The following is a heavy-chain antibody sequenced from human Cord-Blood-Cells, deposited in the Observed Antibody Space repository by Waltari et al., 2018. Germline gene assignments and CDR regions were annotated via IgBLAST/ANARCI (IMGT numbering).Heavy chain of an antibody. J-gene: IGHJ6*03. CDR2: INHSGST. CDR3: ASIRLTRLYYYYYYYMDV. Sequence: VQLQQLGAGLLKPSETLSPTCAVYGGSFSGYYVSWIREPPGQGLEWIGEINHSGSTNYNPSLKSRVTISVDTYKNQFSLKLSSVAAADTAVYDCASIRLTRLYYYYYYYMDVWGKGTTVTVSS. V-gene: IGHV4-34*01. D-gene: IGHD3-3*02. CDR1: GGSFSGYY.